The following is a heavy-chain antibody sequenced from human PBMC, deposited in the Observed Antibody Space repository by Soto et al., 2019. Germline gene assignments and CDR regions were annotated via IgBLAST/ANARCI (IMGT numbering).Heavy chain of an antibody. CDR1: GDSVSGNSAA. CDR3: AGTNSHHWLYMDV. J-gene: IGHJ6*03. V-gene: IGHV6-1*01. Sequence: QVQLQESGPGLVKPSQTLSVTCAISGDSVSGNSAAWIWIRLSPSRGLEWLARTYYRSRWYNDYAVSVRSRITVNADTSKSQFSLQLTSVPLEDTAIYYCAGTNSHHWLYMDVWGRGTTVTVSS. CDR2: TYYRSRWYN. D-gene: IGHD1-1*01.